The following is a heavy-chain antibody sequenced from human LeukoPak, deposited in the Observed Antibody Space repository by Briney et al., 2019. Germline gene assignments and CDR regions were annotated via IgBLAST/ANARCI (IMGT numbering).Heavy chain of an antibody. V-gene: IGHV1-2*02. CDR3: ARAEAGAGYYYYYGMDV. CDR1: GYTLTGYY. CDR2: INPNSGGT. Sequence: ASVKVSCKASGYTLTGYYMHWVRQAPGQGLEWMGWINPNSGGTNYAQKFQGRVTMTRDTSISTAYMELSRLRSDDTAVYYCARAEAGAGYYYYYGMDVWGQGTTVTVSS. J-gene: IGHJ6*02. D-gene: IGHD6-13*01.